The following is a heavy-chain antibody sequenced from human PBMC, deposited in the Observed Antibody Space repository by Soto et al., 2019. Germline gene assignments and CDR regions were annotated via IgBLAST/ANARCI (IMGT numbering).Heavy chain of an antibody. J-gene: IGHJ6*02. CDR3: ARGVGFGYYYYHMDL. V-gene: IGHV4-61*01. Sequence: LSLTCSVSGDSVTSVSDYWSWIRQPPGKGLEWIGYIYYSGSADYNPSLGSRVTISIDTSKNQFSLKLTSVTAADTAVYYCARGVGFGYYYYHMDLWGQGTTVTVSS. CDR2: IYYSGSA. CDR1: GDSVTSVSDY. D-gene: IGHD3-10*01.